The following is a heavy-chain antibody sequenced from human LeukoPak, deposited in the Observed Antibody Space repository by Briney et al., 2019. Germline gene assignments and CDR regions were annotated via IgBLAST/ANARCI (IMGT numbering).Heavy chain of an antibody. CDR3: ARESGRAGSDY. V-gene: IGHV3-21*01. D-gene: IGHD6-19*01. CDR2: ISSSSSYI. J-gene: IGHJ4*02. CDR1: GFTFSSYS. Sequence: GGSLSLSCAASGFTFSSYSMNWVRQAPGKGLEWVSSISSSSSYISYADSVKGRFTISRDNAKNSLYLQMNSLRAEDTAVYYCARESGRAGSDYWGQGTLVTVSS.